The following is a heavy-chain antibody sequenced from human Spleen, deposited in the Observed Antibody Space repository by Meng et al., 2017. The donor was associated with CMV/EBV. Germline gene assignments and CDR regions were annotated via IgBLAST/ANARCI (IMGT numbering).Heavy chain of an antibody. V-gene: IGHV4-34*01. Sequence: ESLKISCAVYGGSFSGYYWSWIRQPPGKGLEWIGEINHSGSTNYNPSLKSRVTISVDTSKNQFSLKLSSVTAADTAVYYCARGRNFWSGYYKAPRAEYFQHWGQGTLVTVSS. D-gene: IGHD3-3*01. CDR1: GGSFSGYY. CDR3: ARGRNFWSGYYKAPRAEYFQH. CDR2: INHSGST. J-gene: IGHJ1*01.